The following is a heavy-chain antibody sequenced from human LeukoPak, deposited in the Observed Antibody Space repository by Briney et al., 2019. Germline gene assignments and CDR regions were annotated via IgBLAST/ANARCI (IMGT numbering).Heavy chain of an antibody. D-gene: IGHD2-21*01. Sequence: SQTLSLTCDISGDSVSSNSGAWNWIRQSPSRGLEWLGRTYYRSKWYNDYAVSVKSRITINPDTSKNQFSLQLNSVTPEDTAVYYCARDPFVDSDWFDPWGQGTLVTVSS. CDR1: GDSVSSNSGA. J-gene: IGHJ5*02. V-gene: IGHV6-1*01. CDR3: ARDPFVDSDWFDP. CDR2: TYYRSKWYN.